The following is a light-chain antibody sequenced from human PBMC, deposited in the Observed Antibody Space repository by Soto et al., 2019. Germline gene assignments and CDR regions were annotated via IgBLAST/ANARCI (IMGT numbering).Light chain of an antibody. J-gene: IGKJ4*01. CDR3: QQYYSYNLT. V-gene: IGKV1-8*01. CDR1: QGISSY. Sequence: AIRITQSPSSFSASTGDRVTITCRASQGISSYLAWYQQKQGKAPKLLIYAASTLQSGVPSRFSGSGCGKRLAGTTSCLQSEDFATDYCQQYYSYNLTLGGGTKVDIK. CDR2: AAS.